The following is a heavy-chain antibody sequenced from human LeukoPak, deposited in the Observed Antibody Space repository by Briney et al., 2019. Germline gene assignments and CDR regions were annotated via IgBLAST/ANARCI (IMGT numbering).Heavy chain of an antibody. Sequence: SETLSLTCTASGGSISSSSYYWGWIRQPPGKGLEWIGSIYYSGSTYYNPSLKSRVTISVDTSKNQFSLKLSSVTAADTAVYYCARGGGVDPWGQGTLVTVSS. J-gene: IGHJ5*02. CDR1: GGSISSSSYY. V-gene: IGHV4-39*01. CDR2: IYYSGST. CDR3: ARGGGVDP. D-gene: IGHD3-16*01.